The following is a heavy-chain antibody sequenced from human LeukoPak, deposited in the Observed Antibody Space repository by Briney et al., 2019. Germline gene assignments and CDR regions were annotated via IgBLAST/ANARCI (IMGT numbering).Heavy chain of an antibody. CDR2: IIPIFGTA. Sequence: GSSVKVSCKASGGTFSSYATSWVRQAPGQGLEWMGGIIPIFGTANYAQKFQGRVTITADESTSTAYMELSSLRSEDTAVYYCARGTHIVGARDAFDIWGQGTMVTVSS. J-gene: IGHJ3*02. CDR3: ARGTHIVGARDAFDI. V-gene: IGHV1-69*01. D-gene: IGHD1-26*01. CDR1: GGTFSSYA.